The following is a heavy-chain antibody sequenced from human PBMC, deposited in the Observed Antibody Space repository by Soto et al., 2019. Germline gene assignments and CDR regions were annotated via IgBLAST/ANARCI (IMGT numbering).Heavy chain of an antibody. CDR2: IWYDGSNK. D-gene: IGHD3-3*01. J-gene: IGHJ5*02. V-gene: IGHV3-33*01. Sequence: QVQLVESGGGVVQPGRSLRLSCAASGFTFSSYGMHWVRQAPGKGLEWVAVIWYDGSNKYYADSVKGRFTISRDNSKNTVYLQMNSLRPETTAVYYCARPTFGVATNNWFDPWGQGTLVPVPS. CDR1: GFTFSSYG. CDR3: ARPTFGVATNNWFDP.